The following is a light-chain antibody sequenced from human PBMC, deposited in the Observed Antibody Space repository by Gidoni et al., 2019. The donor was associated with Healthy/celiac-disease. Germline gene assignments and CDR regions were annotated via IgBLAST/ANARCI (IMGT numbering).Light chain of an antibody. Sequence: IVLTQSPGTLSWSPGERATLSCRASQSVSSSYLAWYQQKPGQAPRLLIYGASSRATGIPDRFSGSGSGTDFTLTISRLEPEDFAVYYCQQYGSSWTFGQGTKVEIK. CDR1: QSVSSSY. V-gene: IGKV3-20*01. J-gene: IGKJ1*01. CDR2: GAS. CDR3: QQYGSSWT.